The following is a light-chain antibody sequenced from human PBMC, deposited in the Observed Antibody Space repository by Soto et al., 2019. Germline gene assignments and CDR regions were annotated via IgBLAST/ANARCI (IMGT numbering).Light chain of an antibody. CDR1: SSNIGSNG. Sequence: QSVLTQSPSASGTPGQRVTISCSGSSSNIGSNGANWYQHLPGTAPKLLIYNNNQRPSGVPDRFSGSKSGTSASLAISGLQSGDEDDYYCAAWDDSLNGYVFGIGTKVTVL. V-gene: IGLV1-44*01. CDR2: NNN. CDR3: AAWDDSLNGYV. J-gene: IGLJ1*01.